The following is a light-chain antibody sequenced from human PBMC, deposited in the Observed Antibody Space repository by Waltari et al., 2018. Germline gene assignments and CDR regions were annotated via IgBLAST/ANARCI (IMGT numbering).Light chain of an antibody. J-gene: IGLJ3*02. CDR2: RNN. CDR3: AAWDDSLNGPV. V-gene: IGLV1-44*01. CDR1: SSNIGSNT. Sequence: QSVLTQPPSASGTPGQWVTISCSGSSSNIGSNTVNWYQQLPGTAPKLLIYRNNQRPAGVPDRFSGSKSGTSASLAISGRQSEDEADYYCAAWDDSLNGPVFGGGTKLTVL.